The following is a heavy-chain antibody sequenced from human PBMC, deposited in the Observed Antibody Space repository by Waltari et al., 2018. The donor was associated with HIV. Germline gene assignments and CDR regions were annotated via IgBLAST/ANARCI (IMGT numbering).Heavy chain of an antibody. D-gene: IGHD5-18*01. V-gene: IGHV3-15*01. Sequence: EVQLVESGGGLVKPGGSLRLSCAASGFTFSNAWMSWVRQAPGKGLEWVGRIKSKTDGGTTDYAAPVKGRFTISRDDSKNTLYLQMNSLKTEDTAVYYCTTDWLDTAMVRDFDYWGQGTLVTVSS. J-gene: IGHJ4*02. CDR2: IKSKTDGGTT. CDR3: TTDWLDTAMVRDFDY. CDR1: GFTFSNAW.